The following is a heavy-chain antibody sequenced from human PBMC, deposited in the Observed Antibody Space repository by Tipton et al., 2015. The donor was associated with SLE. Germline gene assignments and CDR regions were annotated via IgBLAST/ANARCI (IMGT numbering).Heavy chain of an antibody. CDR2: INHSGST. CDR3: ARDRGFLGV. J-gene: IGHJ6*02. CDR1: GGSFSGYY. V-gene: IGHV4-34*01. D-gene: IGHD3-3*01. Sequence: LRLSCAVYGGSFSGYYWSWIRQPPGKGLEWIGEINHSGSTNYNPSLKSRVTISVDTSKNQFSLKLSSVTAADTAVYYCARDRGFLGVWGQGTTVTVSS.